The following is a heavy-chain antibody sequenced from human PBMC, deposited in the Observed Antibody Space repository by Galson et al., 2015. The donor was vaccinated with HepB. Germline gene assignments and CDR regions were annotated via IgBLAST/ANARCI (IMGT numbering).Heavy chain of an antibody. CDR1: GFSLSNARMG. CDR2: IFSNDEK. J-gene: IGHJ2*01. CDR3: ARIFARDWYFDL. Sequence: PALVTPTQTLTLTCTVSGFSLSNARMGVSWIRQPPGKALEWLAHIFSNDEKSYSTSLKSRLTISKDTSKSQVVLTMTNMDPVDTATYYCARIFARDWYFDLWGRGTLVTVSS. V-gene: IGHV2-26*01.